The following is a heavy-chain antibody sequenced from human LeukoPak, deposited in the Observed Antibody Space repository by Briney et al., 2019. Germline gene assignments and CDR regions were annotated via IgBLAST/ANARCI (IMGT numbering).Heavy chain of an antibody. Sequence: ASVKVSCKASGYTFTSYGISWVRQAPGQGLEWMGWISAYNGNTNYAQKLQGRVTMTTDTSTSTAYMELRSLRSDDTAVYYCARVWGDIVVVPADTTLYNWFDPWGQGTLVTVSS. CDR3: ARVWGDIVVVPADTTLYNWFDP. CDR2: ISAYNGNT. D-gene: IGHD2-2*01. CDR1: GYTFTSYG. J-gene: IGHJ5*02. V-gene: IGHV1-18*01.